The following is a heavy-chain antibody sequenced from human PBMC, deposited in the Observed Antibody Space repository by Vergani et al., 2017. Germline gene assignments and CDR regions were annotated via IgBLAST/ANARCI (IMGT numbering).Heavy chain of an antibody. Sequence: QVRLEESGPGLVKPSGTLSLTCSVSGYSFGSGFYWAWIRQSPGEGLQWLTIIHNRGKTYHNPSLKSRVSGSLDTSKNRFSLNLTSVTATDTAVYYCARSQGDYWYFDLWGPGSLVTVSS. D-gene: IGHD2-21*01. V-gene: IGHV4-38-2*01. J-gene: IGHJ2*01. CDR3: ARSQGDYWYFDL. CDR2: IHNRGKT. CDR1: GYSFGSGFY.